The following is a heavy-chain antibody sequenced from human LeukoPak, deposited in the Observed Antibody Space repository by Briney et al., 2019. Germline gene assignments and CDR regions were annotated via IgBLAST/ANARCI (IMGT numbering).Heavy chain of an antibody. D-gene: IGHD5-12*01. CDR3: ARDRRGYSGYDFLFDY. CDR2: INPNSGGT. CDR1: GYTFTGYY. J-gene: IGHJ4*02. Sequence: ASVKVSCKASGYTFTGYYMHWVRPAPGQGLEWMGWINPNSGGTNYAQKFQGRVTMTRDTSISTAYMELSRLRSDDTAVYYCARDRRGYSGYDFLFDYWGQGTLVTVSS. V-gene: IGHV1-2*02.